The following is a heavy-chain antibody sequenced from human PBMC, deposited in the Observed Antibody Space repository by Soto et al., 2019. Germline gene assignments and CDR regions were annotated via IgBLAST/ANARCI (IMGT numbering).Heavy chain of an antibody. D-gene: IGHD3-3*01. CDR2: IYRGGST. J-gene: IGHJ6*02. V-gene: IGHV3-66*01. Sequence: EVQLVESGGGLVQPGGSLRLSCAASGFTVSSNYMSWVRQAPGKGLEWVSLIYRGGSTSYAESAKGRFTITTENSNKTLYLQLNILRAEDTTAYYCSREPQHYGFGVDGWGQVPTVADAS. CDR1: GFTVSSNY. CDR3: SREPQHYGFGVDG.